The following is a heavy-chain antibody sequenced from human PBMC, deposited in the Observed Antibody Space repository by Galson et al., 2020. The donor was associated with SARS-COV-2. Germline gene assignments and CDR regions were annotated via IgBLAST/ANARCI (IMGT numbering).Heavy chain of an antibody. CDR2: IYTSGST. D-gene: IGHD6-13*01. V-gene: IGHV4-4*07. CDR1: GGSISSYY. CDR3: ARADIAAAGTCYYYGMDV. Sequence: SETLSLTCTVSGGSISSYYWSWIRPPAGKGLEWIGRIYTSGSTNYNPSLKSRVTMSVDTSKNQFSLKLSSVTAADTAVYYCARADIAAAGTCYYYGMDVWCQGTTVTVSS. J-gene: IGHJ6*02.